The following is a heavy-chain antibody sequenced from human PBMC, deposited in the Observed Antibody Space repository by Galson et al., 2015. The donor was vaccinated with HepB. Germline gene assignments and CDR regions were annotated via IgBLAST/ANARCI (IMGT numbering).Heavy chain of an antibody. CDR1: GFTFSSYG. D-gene: IGHD3-9*01. Sequence: SLRLSCAASGFTFSSYGMHWVRQAPGKGLEWVAVISYDGSNKYYADSVKGRFTISRDNSKNTLYLQMNSLRAEDTAVYYCAKDVDYDNRGYFDYWGQGTLVTVSS. CDR3: AKDVDYDNRGYFDY. J-gene: IGHJ4*02. CDR2: ISYDGSNK. V-gene: IGHV3-30*18.